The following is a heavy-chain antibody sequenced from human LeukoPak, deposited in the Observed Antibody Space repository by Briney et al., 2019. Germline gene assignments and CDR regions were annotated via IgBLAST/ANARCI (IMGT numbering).Heavy chain of an antibody. D-gene: IGHD2-2*02. J-gene: IGHJ5*02. CDR2: ISWNSGAI. CDR1: GFTFDDYA. Sequence: PGGSLRLSCAASGFTFDDYAMHWVRQAPGKGLEWVSGISWNSGAIGYADSVKGRFTISRDNAKNTLYLQMNSLRAEDTALYYCAKNTNTDWFDPWGQGTLLTVSS. V-gene: IGHV3-9*01. CDR3: AKNTNTDWFDP.